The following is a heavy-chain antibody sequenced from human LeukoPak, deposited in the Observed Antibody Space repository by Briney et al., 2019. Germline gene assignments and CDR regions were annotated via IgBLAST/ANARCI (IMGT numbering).Heavy chain of an antibody. J-gene: IGHJ5*02. CDR1: GGSISSYY. V-gene: IGHV4-59*12. CDR2: IYYSGST. CDR3: TAQRTVTSSFDP. D-gene: IGHD4-17*01. Sequence: SETLSLTCTVSGGSISSYYWSWIRQPPGKGLEWIGYIYYSGSTNYNPSLKSRVTISVDTSKTHFSLKMSSVTAADTAVYYCTAQRTVTSSFDPWGQGILVTVSS.